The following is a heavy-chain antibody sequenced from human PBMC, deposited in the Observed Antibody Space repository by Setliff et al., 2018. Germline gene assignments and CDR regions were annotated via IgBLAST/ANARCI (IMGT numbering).Heavy chain of an antibody. CDR3: ARDQARWLVAAGTFDY. J-gene: IGHJ4*02. CDR2: ISGGGTNM. CDR1: GFVFSNFA. V-gene: IGHV3-23*01. D-gene: IGHD1-1*01. Sequence: GESLKISCAASGFVFSNFAMNWVRQAPGKGLEWVSTISGGGTNMDYADSVKGRLTISRDNSNSEVFLQMDSLRAEDTAVYYCARDQARWLVAAGTFDYWGLGALVTVSS.